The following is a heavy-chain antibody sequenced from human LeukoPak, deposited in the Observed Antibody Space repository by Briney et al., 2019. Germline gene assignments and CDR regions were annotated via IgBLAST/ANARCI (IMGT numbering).Heavy chain of an antibody. Sequence: SETLSLTCAVYGGSFSGYYWSWIRQPPGKGLEWIGEINHSGSTNYNPSLKSRVTISVDTSKNQFSLKLSSVTAADTAVYYCARGPSRWLQLDYYFDYWAREPWSPSPQ. CDR2: INHSGST. CDR1: GGSFSGYY. CDR3: ARGPSRWLQLDYYFDY. D-gene: IGHD5-24*01. V-gene: IGHV4-34*01. J-gene: IGHJ4*02.